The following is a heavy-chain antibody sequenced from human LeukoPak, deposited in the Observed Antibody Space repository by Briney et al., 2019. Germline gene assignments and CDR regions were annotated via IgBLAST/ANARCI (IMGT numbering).Heavy chain of an antibody. J-gene: IGHJ4*02. V-gene: IGHV4-59*12. CDR1: GGSISSYY. Sequence: PSETLSLTCTVSGGSISSYYWSWIRQPPGKGLEWIGYIYYSGSTNYNPSLKSRVTISVDTSKNQFSLKLSSVTAADTAVYYCARGRSRTSNFDYWGQGTLVTVSS. CDR3: ARGRSRTSNFDY. CDR2: IYYSGST. D-gene: IGHD1-7*01.